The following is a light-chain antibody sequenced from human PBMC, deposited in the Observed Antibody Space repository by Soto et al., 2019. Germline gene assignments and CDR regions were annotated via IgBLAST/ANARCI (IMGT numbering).Light chain of an antibody. J-gene: IGKJ4*01. CDR1: QGISNY. Sequence: IQLTQSPSSLSASIGDRVTITWRASQGISNYLARYQQKPGNAPELLIYVASTLRSGVPSTFSGSRSGTDFTLTISSLQPEDFATCYCQQIKSYPLTFGGGTKVEIK. CDR3: QQIKSYPLT. V-gene: IGKV1-9*01. CDR2: VAS.